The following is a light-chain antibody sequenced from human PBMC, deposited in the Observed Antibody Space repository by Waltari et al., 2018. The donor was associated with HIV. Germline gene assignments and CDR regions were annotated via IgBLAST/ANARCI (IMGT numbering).Light chain of an antibody. CDR3: QQYYSLPTT. CDR1: QSVLYWSTNQSY. J-gene: IGKJ4*01. V-gene: IGKV4-1*01. Sequence: DIVMTQSPDSLAVSLGERATINCNSSQSVLYWSTNQSYLAWYQQKPGKPPRVLIYWSSTRAGGVPDRFSGSGSGTDFSLTISGLQADDVALYYCQQYYSLPTTFGGGTKVEIK. CDR2: WSS.